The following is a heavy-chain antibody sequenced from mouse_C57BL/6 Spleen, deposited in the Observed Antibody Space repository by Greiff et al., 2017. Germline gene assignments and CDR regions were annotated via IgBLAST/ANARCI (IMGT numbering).Heavy chain of an antibody. CDR3: ERSDYYGSPYAMDH. J-gene: IGHJ4*01. CDR2: IRNKANGYTT. V-gene: IGHV7-3*01. D-gene: IGHD1-1*01. Sequence: EVMLVESGGGLVQPGGSLSLSCAASGFTFTDYYMSWVRQPPGKALEWLGFIRNKANGYTTEYSASVQGRFTISRDNSQSILYLQVNALRAEDSAKYYGERSDYYGSPYAMDHRGQGTSATVPS. CDR1: GFTFTDYY.